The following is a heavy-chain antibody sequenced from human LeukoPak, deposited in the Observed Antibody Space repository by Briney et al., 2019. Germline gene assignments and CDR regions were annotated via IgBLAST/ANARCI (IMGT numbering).Heavy chain of an antibody. CDR2: IYYSGNT. CDR3: AREGGDTPMVNFDY. V-gene: IGHV4-59*01. CDR1: GGSISSYY. Sequence: SETLSLTCTVSGGSISSYYWSWIRQPPGKGQEWIGDIYYSGNTNYNPSLKSRVTISVDTSKNQFSLKLSSVTAEDTAVYFCAREGGDTPMVNFDYWGQGTLVTVSS. J-gene: IGHJ4*02. D-gene: IGHD5-18*01.